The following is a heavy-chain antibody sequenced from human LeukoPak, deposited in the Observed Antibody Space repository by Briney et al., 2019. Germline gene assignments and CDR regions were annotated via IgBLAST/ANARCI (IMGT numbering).Heavy chain of an antibody. CDR2: IWYDGSNQ. J-gene: IGHJ3*01. Sequence: GGSLRLSCAASGFTFSSYAMHWVRQAPGKGLEWTAAIWYDGSNQYYPDSVKGRFTISRDNSKNTIYLQMNSLRIEDTAMYYCARDLSSSWSPGVWGQGTMVSVSS. CDR1: GFTFSSYA. V-gene: IGHV3-33*08. CDR3: ARDLSSSWSPGV. D-gene: IGHD6-13*01.